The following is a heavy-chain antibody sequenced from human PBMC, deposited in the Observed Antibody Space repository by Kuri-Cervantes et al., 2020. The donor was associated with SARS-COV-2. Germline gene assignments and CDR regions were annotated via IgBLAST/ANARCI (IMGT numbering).Heavy chain of an antibody. CDR1: GGTFSSYA. CDR3: ARELGDEGYYDFWSGTKYYYYYMDV. Sequence: SVKVSCKASGGTFSSYALSWVRQAPGQGLEWMGGIIPIFGTANYAQKFQGRVTITADESTSTAYMELSSLRSEDTAVYYCARELGDEGYYDFWSGTKYYYYYMDVWGKGTTVTVSS. J-gene: IGHJ6*03. CDR2: IIPIFGTA. V-gene: IGHV1-69*13. D-gene: IGHD3-3*01.